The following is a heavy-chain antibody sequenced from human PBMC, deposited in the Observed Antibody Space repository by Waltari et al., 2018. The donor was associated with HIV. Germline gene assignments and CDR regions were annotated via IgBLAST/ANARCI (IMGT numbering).Heavy chain of an antibody. Sequence: QVQLEESGGGVVQSGRSLRLTCVASGFNFSPFGMHWARQAPGKGLEWVAVISYDGHNKQYADSVKGRFTISRDNSNSTLFLQMSSLRPDDTAVYFCAKDLVTRAFFYFYGMHVWGQGTTVTVSS. D-gene: IGHD3-10*01. CDR1: GFNFSPFG. CDR2: ISYDGHNK. CDR3: AKDLVTRAFFYFYGMHV. J-gene: IGHJ6*02. V-gene: IGHV3-30*18.